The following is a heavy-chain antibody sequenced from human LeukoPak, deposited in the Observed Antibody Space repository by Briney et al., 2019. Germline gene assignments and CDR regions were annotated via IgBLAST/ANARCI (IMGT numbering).Heavy chain of an antibody. Sequence: GGSLRLSCAASGFTFSSYAMHWARQAPGKGLEWVAVISYDGSNKYYADSVKGRFTISRDNSKNTLYLQMNSLRAEDTAVYYCARDLVVPAANWFDPWGQGTLVTVSS. CDR2: ISYDGSNK. J-gene: IGHJ5*02. V-gene: IGHV3-30*04. D-gene: IGHD2-2*01. CDR3: ARDLVVPAANWFDP. CDR1: GFTFSSYA.